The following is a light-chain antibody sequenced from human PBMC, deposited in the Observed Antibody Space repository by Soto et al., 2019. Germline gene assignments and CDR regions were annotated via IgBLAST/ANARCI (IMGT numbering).Light chain of an antibody. J-gene: IGKJ4*01. CDR1: QGIGNY. CDR3: LQHNSYPLT. CDR2: AAS. V-gene: IGKV1-17*03. Sequence: DIQMTQSPSALSASIRDRVTITCQASQGIGNYVAWFQVKPGKVPKRLIYAASSLQSGVPSRFSGYGSGTEFTLTISSLQPEDSAIYYCLQHNSYPLTFGGGTKVEI.